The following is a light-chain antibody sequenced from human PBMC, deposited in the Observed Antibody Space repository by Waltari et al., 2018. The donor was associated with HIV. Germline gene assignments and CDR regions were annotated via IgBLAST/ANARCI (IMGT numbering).Light chain of an antibody. CDR3: CSYAGSYTFGV. CDR2: DAS. Sequence: QSALTPPRPVSGPPGQSVTISCTGTSSHVGVYNYLSCYHQHPGKAPKLMIYDASKRPSGVPDRFSGSKSGNTASLTISGLQAEDEADYYCCSYAGSYTFGVFGTGTKVTVL. CDR1: SSHVGVYNY. V-gene: IGLV2-11*01. J-gene: IGLJ1*01.